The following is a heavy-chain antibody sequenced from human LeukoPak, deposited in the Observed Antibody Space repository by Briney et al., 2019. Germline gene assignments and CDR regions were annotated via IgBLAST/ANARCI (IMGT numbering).Heavy chain of an antibody. Sequence: SETLSLTCTVSGGSVSSGSYYWSWIRQPPGKGLEWIGYIYYSGSTNYNPSLKSRVTISVDTSKNQFSLKLSSVTAPDTAVYYCAREDYWGQGTLVTVSS. V-gene: IGHV4-61*01. CDR3: AREDY. CDR1: GGSVSSGSYY. J-gene: IGHJ4*02. CDR2: IYYSGST.